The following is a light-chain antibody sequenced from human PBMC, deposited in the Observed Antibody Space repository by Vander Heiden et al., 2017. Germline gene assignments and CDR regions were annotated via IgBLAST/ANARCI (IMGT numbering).Light chain of an antibody. V-gene: IGKV1-12*01. CDR1: QGISNW. CDR3: QQSYTFPYT. Sequence: IQMTQSPSSVSASVGDRITITCRSSQGISNWLAWYQHKPGKAPKLLIYAASSLQSGVPARFSGSGSGTDFTLTIRSLQPGDFATYFCQQSYTFPYTFGQGTKLEIK. CDR2: AAS. J-gene: IGKJ2*01.